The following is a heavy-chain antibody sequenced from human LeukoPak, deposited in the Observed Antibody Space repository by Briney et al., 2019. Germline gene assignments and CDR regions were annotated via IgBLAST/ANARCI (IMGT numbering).Heavy chain of an antibody. J-gene: IGHJ4*02. CDR1: GYILSALS. V-gene: IGHV1-24*01. Sequence: ASVKVSCNVSGYILSALSMHWVRQTPGKGLEWMGGFHPEDGETIYAQKFQCRVTMTEDTSTDTAYMELSSLRSEDSAVYYCATGIVVAGTGYYFDYWGQGTMVTVSS. CDR3: ATGIVVAGTGYYFDY. D-gene: IGHD6-19*01. CDR2: FHPEDGET.